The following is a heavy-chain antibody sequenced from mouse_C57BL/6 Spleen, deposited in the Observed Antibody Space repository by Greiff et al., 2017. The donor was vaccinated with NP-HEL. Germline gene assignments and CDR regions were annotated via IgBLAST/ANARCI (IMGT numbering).Heavy chain of an antibody. D-gene: IGHD4-1*01. V-gene: IGHV1-69*01. CDR2: IDPSDSYT. J-gene: IGHJ1*03. CDR1: GYTFTSYW. CDR3: ARLTGTGGYFDV. Sequence: QVQLQQPGAELVMPGASVKLSCKASGYTFTSYWMHWVKQRPGQGLECIGEIDPSDSYTNYNQKFKGKSTLTVDKSSSTAYMQLISLTSEDSAVYYCARLTGTGGYFDVWGTGTTVTVSS.